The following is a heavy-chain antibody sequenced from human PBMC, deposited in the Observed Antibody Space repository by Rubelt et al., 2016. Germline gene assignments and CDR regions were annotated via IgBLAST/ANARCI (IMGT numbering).Heavy chain of an antibody. V-gene: IGHV1-69*01. J-gene: IGHJ4*02. Sequence: AQKFQGRVTITADESTSTAYMELSSLRSEDTAVYYCAALYFGSGSYQGFDYWGQGTLVTVSS. CDR3: AALYFGSGSYQGFDY. D-gene: IGHD1-26*01.